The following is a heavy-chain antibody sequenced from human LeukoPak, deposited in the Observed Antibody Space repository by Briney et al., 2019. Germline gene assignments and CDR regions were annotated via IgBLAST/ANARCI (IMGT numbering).Heavy chain of an antibody. CDR2: IIPIFGTA. CDR3: AREGGDYVRKYYFDY. J-gene: IGHJ4*02. CDR1: GGTFSSYA. D-gene: IGHD4-17*01. Sequence: GSSVKVSCKASGGTFSSYAISWVRQAPGQGLEWMGGIIPIFGTANYAQKFQGRVTITADESTSTAYMELSSLRSEDTAVYYSAREGGDYVRKYYFDYWGQGTLVTVSS. V-gene: IGHV1-69*01.